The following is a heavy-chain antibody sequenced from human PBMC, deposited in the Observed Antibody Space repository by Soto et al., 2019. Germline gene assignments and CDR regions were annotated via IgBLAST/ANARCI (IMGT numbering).Heavy chain of an antibody. J-gene: IGHJ6*02. Sequence: GGSLRLSCAASGFTFSSYTMSWVRQAPGKGLEWVSGARGGGDSTYYADSVKGRFTISRDNSKNTLYLQMNSLRAEDTAVYYCVKAGALPKTFMDVWGQGTSDTVYS. V-gene: IGHV3-23*01. CDR1: GFTFSSYT. CDR3: VKAGALPKTFMDV. CDR2: ARGGGDST.